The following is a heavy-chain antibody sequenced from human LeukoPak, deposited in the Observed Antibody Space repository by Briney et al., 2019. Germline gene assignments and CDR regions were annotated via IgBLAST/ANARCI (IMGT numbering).Heavy chain of an antibody. CDR2: ISGSGGST. CDR3: AKGSLRGQLWFGYDY. J-gene: IGHJ4*02. Sequence: GGSLRLSCAASGFTFSSYAMSWVRQAPGTGLEWVSAISGSGGSTYYADSVKGRFTISRDNSKNTLYLQLNSLRAEDTAVYYCAKGSLRGQLWFGYDYWGQGTLVTVSS. V-gene: IGHV3-23*01. D-gene: IGHD5-18*01. CDR1: GFTFSSYA.